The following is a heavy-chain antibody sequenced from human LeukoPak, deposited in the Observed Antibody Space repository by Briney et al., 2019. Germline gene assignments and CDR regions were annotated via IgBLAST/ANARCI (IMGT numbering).Heavy chain of an antibody. CDR1: GGTFSSYA. CDR3: ARAMYSCSWWDY. Sequence: SVKVSCKASGGTFSSYAISWVRQAPGQGLEWMGRIIPIFGTANYAQKFQGRVTITTDESTSTAYMELSSLRSEDTAVYYCARAMYSCSWWDYWGQGTLVTVSS. D-gene: IGHD6-13*01. J-gene: IGHJ4*02. V-gene: IGHV1-69*05. CDR2: IIPIFGTA.